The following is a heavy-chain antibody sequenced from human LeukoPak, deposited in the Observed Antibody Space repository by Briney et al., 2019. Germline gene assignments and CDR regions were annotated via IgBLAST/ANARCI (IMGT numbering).Heavy chain of an antibody. CDR2: IYHSGST. CDR3: ARQDGYCSSTSCYIFALDI. Sequence: SETLSLTCAVSGYSISSGYYWGWSRQPPGEGLEWIGSIYHSGSTYYNPSLKSRVTISVDTSKDQLSLKLSSVTAAGTAVYYCARQDGYCSSTSCYIFALDIWRQGTMIAVSS. D-gene: IGHD2-2*02. V-gene: IGHV4-38-2*01. CDR1: GYSISSGYY. J-gene: IGHJ3*02.